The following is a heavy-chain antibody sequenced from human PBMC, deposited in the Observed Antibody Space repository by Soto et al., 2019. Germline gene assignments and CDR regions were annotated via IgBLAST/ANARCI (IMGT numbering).Heavy chain of an antibody. CDR3: VSDRRGDVPDY. D-gene: IGHD3-16*01. CDR2: IWYDGSSQ. CDR1: GFNFRGYG. J-gene: IGHJ4*02. Sequence: QVQLVESGGGVVQPGRSLRLACAASGFNFRGYGMHWVRQAQGRGLEWVALIWYDGSSQYYADSVKGRFTISSDYSKDTVYLQMHSLGAEDTAVYYCVSDRRGDVPDYWGQGTLVTVSS. V-gene: IGHV3-33*01.